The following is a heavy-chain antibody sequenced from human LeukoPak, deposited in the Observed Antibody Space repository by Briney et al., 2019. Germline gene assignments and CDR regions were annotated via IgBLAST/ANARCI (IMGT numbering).Heavy chain of an antibody. CDR1: GYTFTGYY. J-gene: IGHJ4*02. CDR2: INPNSGGT. CDR3: ARDVVVPAAMRGDFDY. Sequence: ASVKVSCKASGYTFTGYYMHWVRQAPGQGLEWMGWINPNSGGTNYAQKFQGRVTMTRDTSISTAYMELSRLRSDDTAVYYCARDVVVPAAMRGDFDYWGQETLVSVSS. V-gene: IGHV1-2*02. D-gene: IGHD2-2*01.